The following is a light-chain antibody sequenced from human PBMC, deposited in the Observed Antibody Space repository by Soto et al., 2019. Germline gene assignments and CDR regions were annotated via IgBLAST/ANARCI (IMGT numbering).Light chain of an antibody. CDR3: AAWDDSLWV. Sequence: QSVLTQPPSASGTLGQRVTISCSGSSSNIGSNTVNWYPQLPGSAPKVLISSNHQRPSGVPDRFSGSKSGTSASLASSGLQSEDEAEYYCAAWDDSLWVFGGGTKLTVL. J-gene: IGLJ3*02. CDR2: SNH. CDR1: SSNIGSNT. V-gene: IGLV1-44*01.